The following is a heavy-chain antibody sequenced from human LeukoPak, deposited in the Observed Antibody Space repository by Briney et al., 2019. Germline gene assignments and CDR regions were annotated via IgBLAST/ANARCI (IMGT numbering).Heavy chain of an antibody. CDR3: ARVGFLTYGGYDWKSHFDY. CDR1: GYTFTGHY. J-gene: IGHJ4*02. Sequence: PGASVKVSCKASGYTFTGHYLHWVRQAPGEGLEWMGWINPNRGGTSYAQKFQGRVTMTRDTSISTAYMELSRLRGDDTAVYYCARVGFLTYGGYDWKSHFDYCGQGALVTVSS. V-gene: IGHV1-2*02. D-gene: IGHD5-12*01. CDR2: INPNRGGT.